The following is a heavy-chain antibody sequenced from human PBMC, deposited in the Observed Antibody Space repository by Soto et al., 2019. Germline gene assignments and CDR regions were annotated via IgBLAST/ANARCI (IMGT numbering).Heavy chain of an antibody. V-gene: IGHV3-74*01. Sequence: EVQLVESGGAVVQPGGSLRLSCAASGFTFSSYWMHWVRQAPGKGLVWVSRIISDGSSTTYADSVKGRFTISRDNAKNTLDLQMNSLRVEDTAGYYCVRHFDKWGQGTLVTVSS. CDR2: IISDGSST. CDR1: GFTFSSYW. CDR3: VRHFDK. J-gene: IGHJ4*02.